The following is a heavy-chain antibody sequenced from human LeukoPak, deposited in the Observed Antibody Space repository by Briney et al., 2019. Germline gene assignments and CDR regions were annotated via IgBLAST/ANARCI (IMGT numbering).Heavy chain of an antibody. J-gene: IGHJ4*02. CDR1: GFTFSSYG. CDR2: IWYDGSNK. V-gene: IGHV3-33*01. CDR3: ARDLKALRYFDWLSD. Sequence: PGGSLRLSCAASGFTFSSYGMHWVRQAPGKGLEWVAVIWYDGSNKYYVDSVKGRFTISRDNSKSTLYLQMNSLRAEDTAVYYCARDLKALRYFDWLSDWGQGTLDTVSS. D-gene: IGHD3-9*01.